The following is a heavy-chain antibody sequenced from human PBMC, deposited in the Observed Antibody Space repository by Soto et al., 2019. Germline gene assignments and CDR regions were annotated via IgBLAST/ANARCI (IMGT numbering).Heavy chain of an antibody. CDR3: ARRYGSAFDI. CDR2: IYYSGST. J-gene: IGHJ3*02. V-gene: IGHV4-59*01. CDR1: GGSISSYF. Sequence: ETLSLTCTVSGGSISSYFWSWIRQPTGKGLEWIGYIYYSGSTNYNPSLKSRVTISVDTSKNQFSLKLSSVTAADTAVYYCARRYGSAFDIWGQGTMVTVSS. D-gene: IGHD3-10*01.